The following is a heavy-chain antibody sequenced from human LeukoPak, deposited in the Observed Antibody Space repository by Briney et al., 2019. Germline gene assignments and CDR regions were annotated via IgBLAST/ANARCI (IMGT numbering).Heavy chain of an antibody. CDR3: ARGHSTGCFDY. D-gene: IGHD1-14*01. Sequence: GGSLRLSCAASGFTFSSYWIHWVRQAPGKGLVWVSRINSGGSDSIYADSVKGRFTISRDNAQNTVYLQMNSLRAEDTAIYYCARGHSTGCFDYWGQGTLATVSS. CDR1: GFTFSSYW. CDR2: INSGGSDS. V-gene: IGHV3-74*01. J-gene: IGHJ4*02.